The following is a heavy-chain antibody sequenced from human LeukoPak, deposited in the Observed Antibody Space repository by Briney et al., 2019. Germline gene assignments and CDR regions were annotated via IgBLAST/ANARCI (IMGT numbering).Heavy chain of an antibody. Sequence: ASVKVSCKASGYTFTSYDINWVRQATGRGLEWMGWMNPNSGNTGYAQKFQGRVTITRNTSISTAYMELSSLRSEDTAVYYCARGLSGSYAWYYYYYMDVWGKGTTVTVSS. CDR2: MNPNSGNT. CDR3: ARGLSGSYAWYYYYYMDV. J-gene: IGHJ6*03. CDR1: GYTFTSYD. V-gene: IGHV1-8*03. D-gene: IGHD1-26*01.